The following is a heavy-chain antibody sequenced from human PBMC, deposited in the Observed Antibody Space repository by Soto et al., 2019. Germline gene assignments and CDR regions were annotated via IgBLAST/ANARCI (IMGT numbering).Heavy chain of an antibody. CDR3: ARGGSGSSRYYGMDV. J-gene: IGHJ6*02. V-gene: IGHV4-31*03. CDR1: GGSISSGGYY. D-gene: IGHD1-26*01. CDR2: IYYSGST. Sequence: QVQLQESGPGLVKPSQTLSLTCTVSGGSISSGGYYWSWIRQHPGKGLEWIGYIYYSGSTYYNPSFKSGVTISVDTSKNQVSLKLSSVTAADTAVYYCARGGSGSSRYYGMDVWGQGTTVTVSS.